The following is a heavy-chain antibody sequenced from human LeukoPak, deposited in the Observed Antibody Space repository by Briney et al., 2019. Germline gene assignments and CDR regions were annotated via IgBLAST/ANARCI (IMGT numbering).Heavy chain of an antibody. CDR2: IYTSGTT. D-gene: IGHD6-13*01. V-gene: IGHV4-4*07. J-gene: IGHJ5*02. CDR3: ARLEIAAAGNRWFDP. CDR1: GASISSYY. Sequence: SETLSLTCTVSGASISSYYWSWIRQSAGKGLEWIGLIYTSGTTNYNPSLKSRVTMSVDTSKNQFSLKLSSVTAADTAVYYCARLEIAAAGNRWFDPWGQGTLVTVSS.